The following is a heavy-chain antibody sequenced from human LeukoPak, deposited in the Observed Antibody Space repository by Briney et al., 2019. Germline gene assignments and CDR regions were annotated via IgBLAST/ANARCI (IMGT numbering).Heavy chain of an antibody. D-gene: IGHD3-22*01. CDR1: GFTFSSYG. V-gene: IGHV3-33*06. CDR2: IWYDGSNK. J-gene: IGHJ4*02. CDR3: AKGNDIGGYYYPHFDY. Sequence: GGSLRLSCAASGFTFSSYGMHWVRQAPGKGLEWVAVIWYDGSNKYYADSVKGRFTISRDNSKNTLYLQMNSLRAEDTAVYYCAKGNDIGGYYYPHFDYWGQGTLVTVSS.